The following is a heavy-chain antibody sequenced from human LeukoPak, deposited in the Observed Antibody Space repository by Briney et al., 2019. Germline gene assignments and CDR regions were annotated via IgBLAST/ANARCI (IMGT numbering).Heavy chain of an antibody. CDR1: GYTLTELS. Sequence: ASVKVSCKVSGYTLTELSMHWVRQAPGKGLEWMGGFNPEDGETIYAEKFQGRVSMTEDTSTDTAYMELSSLRSEDTAVYYCATVGVPLGFEEPRMDVWGQGTTVTVSS. D-gene: IGHD3-10*01. CDR2: FNPEDGET. J-gene: IGHJ6*02. CDR3: ATVGVPLGFEEPRMDV. V-gene: IGHV1-24*01.